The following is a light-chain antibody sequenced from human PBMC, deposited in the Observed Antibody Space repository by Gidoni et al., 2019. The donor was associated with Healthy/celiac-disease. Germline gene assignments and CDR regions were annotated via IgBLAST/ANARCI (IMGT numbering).Light chain of an antibody. CDR3: QQFVT. Sequence: IQMTQSPSTLSASVGDIVTITCRASQSISSWLAWYQQKPGKAPKLLIYTASSLESAVPSSFSGSGSGTEFTLTISSLQPDDFATYYCQQFVTFXQXTKVEIK. J-gene: IGKJ1*01. CDR2: TAS. CDR1: QSISSW. V-gene: IGKV1-5*03.